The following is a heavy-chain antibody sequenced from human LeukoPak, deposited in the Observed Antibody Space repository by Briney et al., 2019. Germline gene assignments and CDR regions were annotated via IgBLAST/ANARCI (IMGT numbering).Heavy chain of an antibody. Sequence: GGSLRLSCAASGFTFSSYAMSWVRQAPGKGLEWVANIRQDGSERYYLDSVKGRFTISRDNAKKSLYLQMNTLTGEDTAVYYCARGANYGDYYPLYYFDSWGQGTLVTVSS. CDR1: GFTFSSYA. CDR3: ARGANYGDYYPLYYFDS. J-gene: IGHJ4*02. CDR2: IRQDGSER. D-gene: IGHD4-17*01. V-gene: IGHV3-7*01.